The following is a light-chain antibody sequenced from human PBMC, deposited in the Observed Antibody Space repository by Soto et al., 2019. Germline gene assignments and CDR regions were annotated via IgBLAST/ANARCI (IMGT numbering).Light chain of an antibody. V-gene: IGKV1-39*01. CDR1: QPINIY. CDR3: QQSYSAPT. Sequence: DIQMTQSPSSLSASVGDRVTITCRTSQPINIYLNWYQHKPGKAPKLLIYAASSLQSGVPSRFSGSGSGADFTLTISSLQPEDFAKYYCQQSYSAPTFGGGTKVEIK. CDR2: AAS. J-gene: IGKJ4*01.